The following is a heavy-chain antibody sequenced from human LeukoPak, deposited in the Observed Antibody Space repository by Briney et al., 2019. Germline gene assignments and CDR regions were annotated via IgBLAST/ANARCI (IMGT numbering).Heavy chain of an antibody. Sequence: QPGGSLRLSCAASGFTFSTYEINWVRQAPGKGLEWVSYISSSGTTIHHADSVKGRFTIYRDNAKNSLYLQMNSLRAEDTAVYYCARERRDGYDWDDAFDIRGQGTLVTVSS. CDR1: GFTFSTYE. CDR2: ISSSGTTI. J-gene: IGHJ3*02. D-gene: IGHD5-24*01. V-gene: IGHV3-48*03. CDR3: ARERRDGYDWDDAFDI.